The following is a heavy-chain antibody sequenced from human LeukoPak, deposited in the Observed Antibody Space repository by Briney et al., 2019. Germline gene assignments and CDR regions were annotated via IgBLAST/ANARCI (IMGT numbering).Heavy chain of an antibody. Sequence: GGSLRLSGVGSGLTFSPYFMTWYRQAPGKGLEWVANLNQDGSVQLYGDSVRGRFTISRDNAKNSVYIQMNSLRVEDTAMYYCARDHNVADVWGQGTMVTVSS. CDR1: GLTFSPYF. CDR2: LNQDGSVQ. V-gene: IGHV3-7*01. D-gene: IGHD2-8*01. CDR3: ARDHNVADV. J-gene: IGHJ3*01.